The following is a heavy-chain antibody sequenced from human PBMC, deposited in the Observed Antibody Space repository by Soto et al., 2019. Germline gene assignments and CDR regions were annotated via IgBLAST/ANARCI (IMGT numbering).Heavy chain of an antibody. CDR3: ARDVVVVPAAISYYYYYMDV. D-gene: IGHD2-2*01. J-gene: IGHJ6*03. CDR2: IDHSGST. V-gene: IGHV4-34*01. Sequence: SETLSLTCAVYGGSFSGYYWSWIRQPPGKGLEWIGEIDHSGSTNYNPSLKSRVTISVDTSKNQFSLKLSSVTAADTAVYYCARDVVVVPAAISYYYYYMDVWGKGTTITVSS. CDR1: GGSFSGYY.